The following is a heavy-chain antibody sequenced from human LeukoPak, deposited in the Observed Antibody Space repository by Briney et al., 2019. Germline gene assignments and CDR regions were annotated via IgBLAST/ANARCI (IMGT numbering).Heavy chain of an antibody. D-gene: IGHD3-16*02. J-gene: IGHJ4*02. Sequence: SETLSLTCTVSGGSISSYYWSWIRQPAGKGLERIGRIYTSGSTNYNPSLKSRVTMSVDTSKNQFSLKLSSVTAADTAVYYCAATYYDYVWGSYRYTIDYWGQGTLVTVSS. CDR3: AATYYDYVWGSYRYTIDY. CDR2: IYTSGST. CDR1: GGSISSYY. V-gene: IGHV4-4*07.